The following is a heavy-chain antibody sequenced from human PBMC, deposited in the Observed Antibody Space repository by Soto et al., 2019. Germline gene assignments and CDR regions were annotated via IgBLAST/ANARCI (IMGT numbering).Heavy chain of an antibody. CDR3: ERRSVGSWVFDY. CDR2: MYYSGST. V-gene: IGHV4-59*08. CDR1: GVSISSYY. J-gene: IGHJ4*02. D-gene: IGHD1-26*01. Sequence: QVQLQESGPGLVKPSETLSLTCTVSGVSISSYYWTWIRQVPEKGLEWIGYMYYSGSTNYNPSLKSRVTISRDTCKNQFSLNLTSGTAAYTAFYYCERRSVGSWVFDYWGKGTLVTVSS.